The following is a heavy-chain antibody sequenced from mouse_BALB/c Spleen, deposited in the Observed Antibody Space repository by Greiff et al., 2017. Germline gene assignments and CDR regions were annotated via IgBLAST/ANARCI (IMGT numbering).Heavy chain of an antibody. J-gene: IGHJ4*01. D-gene: IGHD2-1*01. CDR3: ARGGRYGNYYAMDY. V-gene: IGHV1S81*02. CDR1: GYTFTSYW. Sequence: QVQLQQPGAELVKPGASVKLSCKASGYTFTSYWMHWVKQRPGQGLEWIGEINPSNGRTNYNEKFKSKATLTVDKSSSTAYMQLSSLTSEDSAVYYCARGGRYGNYYAMDYWGQGTSVTVSS. CDR2: INPSNGRT.